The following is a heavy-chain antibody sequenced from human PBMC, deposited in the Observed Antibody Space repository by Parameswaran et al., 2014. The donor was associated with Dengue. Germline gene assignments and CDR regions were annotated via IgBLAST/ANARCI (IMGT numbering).Heavy chain of an antibody. J-gene: IGHJ4*02. Sequence: VRQDARERGVEWVSAISGSGGSTYYADSVKGRFTISRDNSKNTLYLQMNSLRAEDTAVYYCAKGGAGATPFDYWGQGTLVTVSS. D-gene: IGHD1-26*01. CDR2: ISGSGGST. V-gene: IGHV3-23*01. CDR3: AKGGAGATPFDY.